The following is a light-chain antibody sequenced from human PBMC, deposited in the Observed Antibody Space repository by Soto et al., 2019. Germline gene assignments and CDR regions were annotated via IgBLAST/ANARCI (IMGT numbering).Light chain of an antibody. CDR2: GAS. Sequence: ETVMTQSPATLSVSPGERATLSCRASQSVSSSYLAWYQQKPGQAPRLLIYGASSRATGIPDRFSGSGSGTDFTLTISRLEPEDFAVYYCQQYSSSPQTFGHGTKVEIK. CDR3: QQYSSSPQT. CDR1: QSVSSSY. J-gene: IGKJ1*01. V-gene: IGKV3-20*01.